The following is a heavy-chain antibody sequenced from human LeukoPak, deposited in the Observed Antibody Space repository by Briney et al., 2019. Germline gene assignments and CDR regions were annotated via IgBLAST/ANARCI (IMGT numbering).Heavy chain of an antibody. CDR2: ISWDGGST. D-gene: IGHD5-12*01. CDR3: AKAAHIGYYYYYYMDV. Sequence: GGSLRLSCAASGFTFDDYAMHWVRQAPGKGLEWVSLISWDGGSTYYADSVKGRFTISRDNSKNSLYLQMNSLRAEDTALYYCAKAAHIGYYYYYYMDVWGKGTTVTVSS. J-gene: IGHJ6*03. CDR1: GFTFDDYA. V-gene: IGHV3-43D*03.